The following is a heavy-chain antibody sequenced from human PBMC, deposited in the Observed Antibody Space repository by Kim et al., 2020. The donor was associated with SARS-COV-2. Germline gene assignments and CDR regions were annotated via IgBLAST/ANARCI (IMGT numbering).Heavy chain of an antibody. V-gene: IGHV1-18*01. CDR3: ASSESTYFDYLDS. D-gene: IGHD3-9*01. J-gene: IGHJ4*02. Sequence: NHAPKLQGRVTMTTDPSTSTAYMELRSLRSDDTAVYYCASSESTYFDYLDSWGQGTLVTVSS.